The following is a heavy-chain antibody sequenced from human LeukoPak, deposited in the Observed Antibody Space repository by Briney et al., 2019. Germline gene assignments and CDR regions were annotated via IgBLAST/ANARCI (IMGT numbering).Heavy chain of an antibody. CDR1: GGSISSGGYS. Sequence: SETLSLTCAVSGGSISSGGYSWSWIRQPPGQGLEWVGYIYHSGSTSYNPSLKRRVPISVDRSKNQFSLKLTSVTAADTALYYCGRGGYGDYGTGRFDLWGQGTLVIVSS. D-gene: IGHD4-17*01. CDR2: IYHSGST. J-gene: IGHJ5*02. V-gene: IGHV4-30-2*01. CDR3: GRGGYGDYGTGRFDL.